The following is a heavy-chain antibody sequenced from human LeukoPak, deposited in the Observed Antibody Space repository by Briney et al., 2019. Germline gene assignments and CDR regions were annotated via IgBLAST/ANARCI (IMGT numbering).Heavy chain of an antibody. V-gene: IGHV3-30*19. Sequence: GTSLRLSCAASALIFKTYGVHWVRQAPGKGLEWVAVISYDGSNKYYADSVKGRFTISRDNSKNTLYLQMNSLRAEDTAVYYCARARSGYYDYWGQGTLVTVSS. CDR2: ISYDGSNK. D-gene: IGHD3-3*01. CDR1: ALIFKTYG. J-gene: IGHJ4*02. CDR3: ARARSGYYDY.